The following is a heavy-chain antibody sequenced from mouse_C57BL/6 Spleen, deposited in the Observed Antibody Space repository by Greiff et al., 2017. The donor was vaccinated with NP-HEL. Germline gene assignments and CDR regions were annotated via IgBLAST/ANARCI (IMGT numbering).Heavy chain of an antibody. J-gene: IGHJ2*01. CDR3: ARFDEGY. CDR2: IHPNSGST. CDR1: GYTFTSYW. Sequence: QVQLQQPGAELVKPGASVKLSCKASGYTFTSYWMHWVKQRPGQGLEWIGRIHPNSGSTNYNEKFKSKATLTIDKSSRTSYMPLSSLTSAASAVYYCARFDEGYWGKGTTLTVSS. V-gene: IGHV1-64*01.